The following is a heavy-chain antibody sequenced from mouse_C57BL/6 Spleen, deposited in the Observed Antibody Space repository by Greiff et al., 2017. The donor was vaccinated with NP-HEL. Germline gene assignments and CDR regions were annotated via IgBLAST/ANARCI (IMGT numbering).Heavy chain of an antibody. Sequence: EVQVVESGGGLVKPGGSLKLSCAASGFTFSSYAMSWVRQTPEKRLEWVATISDGGSYTYYPDNVKGRFTISRDNAKNNLYLQMSHLKSEDTAMYYCARESGYAMDYWGQGTSVTVSS. CDR3: ARESGYAMDY. CDR2: ISDGGSYT. D-gene: IGHD4-1*01. V-gene: IGHV5-4*01. CDR1: GFTFSSYA. J-gene: IGHJ4*01.